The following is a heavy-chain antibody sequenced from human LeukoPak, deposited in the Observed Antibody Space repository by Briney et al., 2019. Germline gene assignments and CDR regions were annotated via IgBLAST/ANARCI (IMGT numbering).Heavy chain of an antibody. J-gene: IGHJ4*02. D-gene: IGHD4-11*01. CDR1: GFAFSSYW. CDR3: ARDDTVTSHFDY. V-gene: IGHV3-48*01. CDR2: ISSSSSNI. Sequence: PGGSLRLSCAASGFAFSSYWMHWVRQAPGKGLEWVSYISSSSSNIFYADSVKGRFTISRDNAKNSLYLQMNSLRAEDTAVYYCARDDTVTSHFDYWGQGTLVTVSS.